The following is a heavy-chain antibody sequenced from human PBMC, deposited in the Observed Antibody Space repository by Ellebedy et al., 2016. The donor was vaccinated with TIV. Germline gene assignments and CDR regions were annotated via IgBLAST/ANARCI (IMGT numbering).Heavy chain of an antibody. CDR2: ISSSGSTI. J-gene: IGHJ3*02. CDR3: ARDRVFAFDI. Sequence: GGSLRLXCAASGFTFSDYYMSWIRQAPGKGLEWVSYISSSGSTIYYADSVKGRFTISRVTSKTTLYLQMNSLRDEDTAMYYCARDRVFAFDIWGQGTMVTVSS. V-gene: IGHV3-11*01. CDR1: GFTFSDYY. D-gene: IGHD2-8*01.